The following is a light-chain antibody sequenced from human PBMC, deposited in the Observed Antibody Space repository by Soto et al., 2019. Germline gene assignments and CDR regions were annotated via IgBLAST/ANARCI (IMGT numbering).Light chain of an antibody. CDR1: RSVSSNY. CDR2: RAS. V-gene: IGKV3-20*01. J-gene: IGKJ5*01. Sequence: EIVLTQSPGTLSLSPGETATLSCRASRSVSSNYLAWYQQRPGQAPRLLINRASNRATGIPDRFTGSGSGTDFTLTINRLEPADFAVYYCQQYGSSPPITFGQGTRLEIK. CDR3: QQYGSSPPIT.